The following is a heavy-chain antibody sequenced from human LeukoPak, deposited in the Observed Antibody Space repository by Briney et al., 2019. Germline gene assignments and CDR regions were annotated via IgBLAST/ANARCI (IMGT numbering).Heavy chain of an antibody. D-gene: IGHD3-22*01. Sequence: SVKVSCKASGGTXSSYAISWVRQAPGQGLEWMGGIIPIFGTANYAQKFQGRVTITADESTSTAYMELSSLRSEDTAVYYRASGWDSSGYPHHWGQGTLVTVSS. CDR2: IIPIFGTA. CDR1: GGTXSSYA. V-gene: IGHV1-69*13. J-gene: IGHJ5*02. CDR3: ASGWDSSGYPHH.